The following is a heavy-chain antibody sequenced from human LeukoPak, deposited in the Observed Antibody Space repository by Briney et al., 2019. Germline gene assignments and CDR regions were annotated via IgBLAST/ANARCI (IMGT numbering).Heavy chain of an antibody. CDR1: GFTFSNAW. Sequence: GGSLRLSCAASGFTFSNAWMSWVRQAPGKGLEWVGHIKSKTGGGTTDYAAPVKGRFTISRDDSENTLYLQMNSLKTEDTAVYYCRSDCSTTSCYNFDFGGQGTLVTVSS. CDR2: IKSKTGGGTT. D-gene: IGHD2-2*02. CDR3: RSDCSTTSCYNFDF. V-gene: IGHV3-15*01. J-gene: IGHJ4*02.